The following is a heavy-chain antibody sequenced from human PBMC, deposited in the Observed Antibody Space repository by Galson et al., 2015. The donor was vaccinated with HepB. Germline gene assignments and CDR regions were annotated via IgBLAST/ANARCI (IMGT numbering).Heavy chain of an antibody. CDR2: IYPGDSDT. V-gene: IGHV5-51*01. CDR1: GYSFSTYW. J-gene: IGHJ4*02. CDR3: AGAWEMAAFDY. D-gene: IGHD5-24*01. Sequence: QSGAEVKKPGESLKISCKGSGYSFSTYWIGWVRQMPGKGLEWMGLIYPGDSDTRYSPSFRGQVTISADKSISTAYLQWNSLKASDTAIYYCAGAWEMAAFDYWGQGTLLTVSS.